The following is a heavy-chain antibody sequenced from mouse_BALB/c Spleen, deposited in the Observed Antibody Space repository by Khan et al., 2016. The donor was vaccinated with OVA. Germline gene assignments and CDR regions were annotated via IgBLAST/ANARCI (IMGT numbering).Heavy chain of an antibody. V-gene: IGHV5-6-4*01. Sequence: EVELVESGGGLVKPGGSLKLSCAASGFTFSSYTLSWVRQTPEKRLEWVATISSGATYTYYPDSVKGRFTISRDNAKNTLYLQMSSRKAEDTAMYYCTRDGNYAHWFFDDWGAGTTVTVSS. CDR1: GFTFSSYT. D-gene: IGHD2-1*01. CDR2: ISSGATYT. CDR3: TRDGNYAHWFFDD. J-gene: IGHJ1*01.